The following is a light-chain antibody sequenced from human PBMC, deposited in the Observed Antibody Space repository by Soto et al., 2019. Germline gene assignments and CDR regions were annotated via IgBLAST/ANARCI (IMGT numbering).Light chain of an antibody. CDR2: GVS. J-gene: IGKJ5*01. Sequence: EVELTQSPGTLSLSPGERATLSCRASQRLASSYLAWYQQKPGQAPRLLLYGVSSRATGIPDRFSGSGSGTDFTLTISSLQAADFAVYHCQHYNNWPITFGQGTRLAIK. CDR3: QHYNNWPIT. CDR1: QRLASSY. V-gene: IGKV3-20*01.